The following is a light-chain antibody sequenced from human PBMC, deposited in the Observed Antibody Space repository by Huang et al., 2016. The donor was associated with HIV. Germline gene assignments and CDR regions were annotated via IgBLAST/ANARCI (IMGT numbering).Light chain of an antibody. V-gene: IGKV4-1*01. CDR2: WES. CDR1: HSLFFSSNKRSY. CDR3: QQYYHNPLT. Sequence: DIVMTQSPDSLTVSLGERATINCRSSHSLFFSSNKRSYLAWYQKKPGQPTKLVISWESARESGVPDRFSGSGSEKHFTLTINRLQAEDVAVYYCQQYYHNPLTFGGGTKVEI. J-gene: IGKJ4*01.